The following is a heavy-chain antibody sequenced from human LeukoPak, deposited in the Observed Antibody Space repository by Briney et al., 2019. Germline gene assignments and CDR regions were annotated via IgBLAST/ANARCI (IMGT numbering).Heavy chain of an antibody. Sequence: GRSLRLSCAASGFTFDYYAMHWVRQAPGKGLEWVSGISWNSGSIGYADSVKGRFTISRYNAKNSLYLQMNSLRAEDMALYYCAKGLSSGWYSAGDYWGQGTLVTVSS. CDR3: AKGLSSGWYSAGDY. CDR2: ISWNSGSI. CDR1: GFTFDYYA. D-gene: IGHD6-19*01. V-gene: IGHV3-9*03. J-gene: IGHJ4*02.